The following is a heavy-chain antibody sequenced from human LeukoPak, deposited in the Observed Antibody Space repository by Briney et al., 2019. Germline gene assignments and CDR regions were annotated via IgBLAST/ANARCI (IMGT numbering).Heavy chain of an antibody. V-gene: IGHV4-61*08. CDR1: GGSISSGGYY. CDR3: ARGGVPYYYYYYGMDV. Sequence: PSETLSLTCTVSGGSISSGGYYWRWIRQHPGKGLEWIGYIYYSGSTNYNPSLKSRVTISVDTSKDQFSLKLSSVTAADTAVYYCARGGVPYYYYYYGMDVWGQGTTVTVSS. J-gene: IGHJ6*02. D-gene: IGHD3-10*01. CDR2: IYYSGST.